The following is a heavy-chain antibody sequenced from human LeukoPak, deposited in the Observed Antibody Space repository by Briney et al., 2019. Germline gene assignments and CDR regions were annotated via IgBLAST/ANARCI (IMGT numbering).Heavy chain of an antibody. CDR2: ISSSSSYI. D-gene: IGHD3-22*01. CDR1: GFTFSSYS. V-gene: IGHV3-21*01. Sequence: GGSLRLSCAASGFTFSSYSMNWVRQAPGKGLEWVSSISSSSSYIYYADSVKGRFTISRDNAKNSLYLQMNSLRAEDTAVYCCARDVTYYYDSSGYYGNPRYFDYWGQGTLVTVSS. J-gene: IGHJ4*02. CDR3: ARDVTYYYDSSGYYGNPRYFDY.